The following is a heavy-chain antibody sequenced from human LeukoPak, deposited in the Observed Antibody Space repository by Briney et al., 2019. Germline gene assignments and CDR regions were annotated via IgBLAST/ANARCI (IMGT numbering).Heavy chain of an antibody. V-gene: IGHV1-69*13. CDR1: GGTFSSYA. D-gene: IGHD6-6*01. CDR3: ARDGGGIAAPYYYYGMDV. J-gene: IGHJ6*02. CDR2: IIPIFGTA. Sequence: VASVKVSCKASGGTFSSYAISWVRQAPGQGLEWMGGIIPIFGTANYAQKFQGRVTITADESTSTAYMELSSLRSEDTAVYYCARDGGGIAAPYYYYGMDVWGQGTTVTVSS.